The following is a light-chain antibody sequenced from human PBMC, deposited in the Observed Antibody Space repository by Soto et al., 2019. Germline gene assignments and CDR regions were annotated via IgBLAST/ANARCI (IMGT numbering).Light chain of an antibody. CDR2: GAS. CDR3: QQYGSSPRT. Sequence: EIVLTQSPGTLSLSPGERATLSCRASQSVSSSYLAWYQQKPGQAPRLLIYGASSRATGIPDRFSGSGSGTDCTITSSRLEPEDFAVYYCQQYGSSPRTFGQGTKVEIK. J-gene: IGKJ1*01. CDR1: QSVSSSY. V-gene: IGKV3-20*01.